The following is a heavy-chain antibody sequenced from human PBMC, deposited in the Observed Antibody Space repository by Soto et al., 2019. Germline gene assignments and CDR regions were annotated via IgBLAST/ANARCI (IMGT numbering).Heavy chain of an antibody. V-gene: IGHV5-51*01. CDR2: IYPSDSET. J-gene: IGHJ4*02. CDR3: ARNTSDRYGSDY. CDR1: GYSFTSYW. D-gene: IGHD5-18*01. Sequence: PGESLKISCQGSGYSFTSYWIGWVRQMPGRGLEFMGIIYPSDSETRYSPSFQGQVTISADKSINTAYLHWNSLKASDTAMYYCARNTSDRYGSDYWGQGTLVTVSS.